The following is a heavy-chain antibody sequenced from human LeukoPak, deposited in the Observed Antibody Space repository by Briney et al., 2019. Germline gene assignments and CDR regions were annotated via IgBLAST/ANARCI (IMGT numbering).Heavy chain of an antibody. CDR1: GGSINSYY. CDR2: IYYSGST. D-gene: IGHD4-17*01. V-gene: IGHV4-59*01. CDR3: AREGGTVPDY. J-gene: IGHJ4*02. Sequence: SETLSLTCTVSGGSINSYYWNWIRQPPGKGLEWIGYIYYSGSTNYNPSLRSRVTISLDTSKKQFSLKLSSVTAADTAIYYCAREGGTVPDYWGQGTLVTVSS.